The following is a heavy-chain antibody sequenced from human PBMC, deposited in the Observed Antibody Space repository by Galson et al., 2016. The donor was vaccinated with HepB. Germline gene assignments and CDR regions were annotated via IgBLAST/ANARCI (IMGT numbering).Heavy chain of an antibody. CDR2: ISGYNGNT. J-gene: IGHJ4*02. Sequence: QSGAEVKKPGESLKISCKASGYTFTSYGISWVRQAPGQGLEWMGWISGYNGNTNYAQKLQGRVTMTTDISTSAAYMELRSLRSDDPAVYYCARTYSGRFDHWGQGTLVTVSS. CDR1: GYTFTSYG. CDR3: ARTYSGRFDH. V-gene: IGHV1-18*01. D-gene: IGHD2-15*01.